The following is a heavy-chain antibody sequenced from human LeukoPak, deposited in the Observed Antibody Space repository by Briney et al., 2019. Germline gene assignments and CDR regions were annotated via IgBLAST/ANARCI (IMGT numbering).Heavy chain of an antibody. CDR3: ARDRADGYNYGDYFDN. CDR1: GFTVSSNY. D-gene: IGHD5-18*01. Sequence: GGSLRLSCAASGFTVSSNYMSWVRQAAGKGLEWVSVIYGSSRTYYADSVKGRFTISRDNSKNTVYLQMDSLRAEDTAVYYCARDRADGYNYGDYFDNWGQGTLVTVSS. J-gene: IGHJ4*02. V-gene: IGHV3-66*01. CDR2: IYGSSRT.